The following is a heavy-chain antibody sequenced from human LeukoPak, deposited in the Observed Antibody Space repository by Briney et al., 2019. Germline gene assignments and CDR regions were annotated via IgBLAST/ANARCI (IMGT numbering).Heavy chain of an antibody. CDR1: GGTFSNYA. Sequence: ASVKVSCKASGGTFSNYAITWVRQAPGQGLEWMGWISAYNGNTNYAQKLQGRVTMTTDTSTSTAYMELRSLRSDDTAVYYCARVPIYSSGWYYGYWGQGTLVTVSS. CDR3: ARVPIYSSGWYYGY. D-gene: IGHD6-19*01. CDR2: ISAYNGNT. V-gene: IGHV1-18*01. J-gene: IGHJ4*02.